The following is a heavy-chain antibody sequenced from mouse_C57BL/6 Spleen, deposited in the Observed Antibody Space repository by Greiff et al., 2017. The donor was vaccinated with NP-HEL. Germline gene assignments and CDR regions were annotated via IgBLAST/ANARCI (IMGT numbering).Heavy chain of an antibody. Sequence: EVQGVESGGDLVKPGGSLKLSCAASGFTFSSYGMSWVRQTPDKRLEWVATISSGGSYTYYPDSVKGRFTISRDNAKNTLYLQMSSLKSEDTAMYYCARRDDRYYFDYWGQGTTLTVSS. CDR1: GFTFSSYG. V-gene: IGHV5-6*01. CDR2: ISSGGSYT. CDR3: ARRDDRYYFDY. J-gene: IGHJ2*01.